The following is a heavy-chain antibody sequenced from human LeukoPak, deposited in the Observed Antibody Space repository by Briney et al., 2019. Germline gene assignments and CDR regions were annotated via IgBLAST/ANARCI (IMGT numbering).Heavy chain of an antibody. Sequence: ASVKVSCKASGYTFTSCDINWVRQATGQGLEWMGWMNPNSGNTDYAQKFQGRFTITINTSISTAYMELSSLRSEDTAVYYCARAFGGHDEWYYFDYWGQGTLVTVSS. J-gene: IGHJ4*02. CDR3: ARAFGGHDEWYYFDY. CDR2: MNPNSGNT. CDR1: GYTFTSCD. V-gene: IGHV1-8*03. D-gene: IGHD5-12*01.